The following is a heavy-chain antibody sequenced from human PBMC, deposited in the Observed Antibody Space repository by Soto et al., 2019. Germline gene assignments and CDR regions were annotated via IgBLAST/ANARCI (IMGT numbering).Heavy chain of an antibody. CDR3: AAVMGSDYDYVWGSLTFDD. CDR1: GFIFRSTA. CDR2: ISGSGVST. J-gene: IGHJ4*02. D-gene: IGHD3-16*01. Sequence: EVELLESGGGLSPPGGSLRLSCAASGFIFRSTAMAWVRQAPGKGLEWFSHISGSGVSTYFSDSVKGRFTISRDNSNNTLYLQMNSLRAEDTAVYFCAAVMGSDYDYVWGSLTFDDWGQGTLVTVSS. V-gene: IGHV3-23*01.